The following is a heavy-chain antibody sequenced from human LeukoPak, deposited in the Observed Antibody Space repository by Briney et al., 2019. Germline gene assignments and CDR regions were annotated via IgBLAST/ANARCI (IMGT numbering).Heavy chain of an antibody. Sequence: GASVKVSCKASRYTFSRYGMHWVRQAPGQRLEWMGWINAGNENTKYSQKFQGRVSITRDTSASTAYMELSSLTSEDTAVYYCARDLYGDYFDYWGQGTLVTVSS. CDR1: RYTFSRYG. D-gene: IGHD3-16*01. J-gene: IGHJ4*02. CDR2: INAGNENT. CDR3: ARDLYGDYFDY. V-gene: IGHV1-3*01.